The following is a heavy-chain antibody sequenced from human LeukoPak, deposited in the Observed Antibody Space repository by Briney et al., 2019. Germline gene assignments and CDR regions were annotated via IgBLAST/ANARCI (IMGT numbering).Heavy chain of an antibody. Sequence: QPGGSLRLSCAASGFTFNNYAMNWVRQAPGKGLEWVSGISGSGGTTYYADSVKGRFTISRDNSKNTLYLQMNSLRAEDTAVYYCAKEEVDTAMVRLFDYWGQGTPLTVSS. V-gene: IGHV3-23*01. D-gene: IGHD5-18*01. J-gene: IGHJ4*02. CDR1: GFTFNNYA. CDR2: ISGSGGTT. CDR3: AKEEVDTAMVRLFDY.